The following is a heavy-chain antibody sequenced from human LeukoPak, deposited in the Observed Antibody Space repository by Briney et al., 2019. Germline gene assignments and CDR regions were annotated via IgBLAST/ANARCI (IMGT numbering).Heavy chain of an antibody. J-gene: IGHJ4*02. V-gene: IGHV4-59*12. CDR3: ATGGDAYKTGY. Sequence: SETLSLTCTVSGDSISPYYLTWIRQPPGKGLEWIGHFHPSGSTSYNPSLKSRVTISADTSKNQFSLSLTSVNAADTAVYYCATGGDAYKTGYWGQGTLVSVSS. CDR2: FHPSGST. CDR1: GDSISPYY. D-gene: IGHD5-24*01.